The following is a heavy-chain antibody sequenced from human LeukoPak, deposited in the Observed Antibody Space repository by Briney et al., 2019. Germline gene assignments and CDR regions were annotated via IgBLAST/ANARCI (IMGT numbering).Heavy chain of an antibody. D-gene: IGHD1-26*01. CDR1: GFTFSSYG. CDR3: ARTYIVGATNFDY. Sequence: GGTLRLSCAASGFTFSSYGMSWVRQAPGKGLEWVSAISGSGGSTYYADSVKGRFTISRDNSKNTLYLQMNSLRPDDTAVYYCARTYIVGATNFDYWGQGTLVTVSP. CDR2: ISGSGGST. V-gene: IGHV3-23*01. J-gene: IGHJ4*02.